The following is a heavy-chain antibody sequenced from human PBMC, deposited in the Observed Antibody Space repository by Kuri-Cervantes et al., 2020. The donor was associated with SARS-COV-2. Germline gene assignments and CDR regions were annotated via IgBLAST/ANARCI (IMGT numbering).Heavy chain of an antibody. CDR3: ARDGGMAAAGQYYYGMDV. CDR2: IIPIFGTA. J-gene: IGHJ6*02. V-gene: IGHV1-69*05. CDR1: GGTFSSYA. D-gene: IGHD6-13*01. Sequence: SVKVSCKASGGTFSSYAISWVRQAPGQGLEWMGGIIPIFGTANYAQKLQGRVTMTTDTSTSTAYMELRSLRSDDTAVYYCARDGGMAAAGQYYYGMDVWGQGTTVTVSS.